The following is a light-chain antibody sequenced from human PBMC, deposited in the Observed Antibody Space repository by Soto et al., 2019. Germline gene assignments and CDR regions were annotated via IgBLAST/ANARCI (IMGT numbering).Light chain of an antibody. CDR2: GVT. V-gene: IGLV2-23*02. J-gene: IGLJ1*01. Sequence: QSVLTQPASVSGSPGQSITISCTGTSSDVGAYNYVSWYQQYPGKAPKLMIYGVTNRPSGVSNRFSGSKTGNTASLTISGLQAEDEADYYCCSYAGGRTYVFGSGTKVTVL. CDR3: CSYAGGRTYV. CDR1: SSDVGAYNY.